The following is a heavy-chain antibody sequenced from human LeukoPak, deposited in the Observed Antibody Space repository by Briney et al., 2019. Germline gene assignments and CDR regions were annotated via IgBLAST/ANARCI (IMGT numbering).Heavy chain of an antibody. J-gene: IGHJ6*02. CDR2: IYYSGST. CDR1: GGSISSSSYY. V-gene: IGHV4-39*01. D-gene: IGHD3-22*01. CDR3: ARGSHDSSGYYYNWDYYYYGMDV. Sequence: SETLSLTCTVSGGSISSSSYYWGWIRQPPGKGLEWIGSIYYSGSTYYNPSLKSRVTISVDTSKNQFSLKLYSVTAADTAVYCCARGSHDSSGYYYNWDYYYYGMDVWGQGTTVTVSS.